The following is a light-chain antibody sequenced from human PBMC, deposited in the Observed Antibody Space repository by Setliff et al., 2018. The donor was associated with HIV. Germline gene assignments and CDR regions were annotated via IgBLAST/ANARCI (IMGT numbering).Light chain of an antibody. CDR1: SGSVASNF. CDR3: QSYDSDIVI. Sequence: NFMLTQPHSVSESPGKTVTISCTRSSGSVASNFVQWYQQRPGSSPTTVIYEDNQRPSGVPDRFSGSLDSSSNSASLTISGLKTEDEADYYCQSYDSDIVIFGGGTQLTVL. V-gene: IGLV6-57*01. CDR2: EDN. J-gene: IGLJ2*01.